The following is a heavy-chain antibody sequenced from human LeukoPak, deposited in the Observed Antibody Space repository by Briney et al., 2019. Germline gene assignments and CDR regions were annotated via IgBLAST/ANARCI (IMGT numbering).Heavy chain of an antibody. Sequence: PGGSLRLSCVASGFTFSSHGMHWVRQAPGKGLEWVAFIRYDGSNKYYADSVKGRFTISRDNSKNTLYLQMNSLRAEDTAVYYCAKDPYSSSWMNLYFDYWGQGTLVTVSS. J-gene: IGHJ4*02. CDR3: AKDPYSSSWMNLYFDY. CDR2: IRYDGSNK. CDR1: GFTFSSHG. D-gene: IGHD6-13*01. V-gene: IGHV3-30*02.